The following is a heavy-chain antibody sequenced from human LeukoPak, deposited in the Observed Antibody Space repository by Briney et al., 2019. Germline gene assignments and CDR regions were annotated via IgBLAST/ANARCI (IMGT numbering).Heavy chain of an antibody. D-gene: IGHD2-21*01. CDR2: INPNSGGT. V-gene: IGHV1-2*02. J-gene: IGHJ5*02. CDR3: ARADRLHGGPYLIGP. CDR1: GYSFSDYY. Sequence: VASVKLSCKTSGYSFSDYYMHWVRQARGQGLEWMGWINPNSGGTSSAQKFQGRVTMTRDTSISTVYMEVSWLTSDDTAIYYCARADRLHGGPYLIGPWGQGTLVTVSS.